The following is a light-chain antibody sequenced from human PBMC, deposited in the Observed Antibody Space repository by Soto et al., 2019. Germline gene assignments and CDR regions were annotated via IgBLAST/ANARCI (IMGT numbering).Light chain of an antibody. CDR1: SSDVGAYNY. V-gene: IGLV2-11*01. CDR3: CSYAGSSWV. Sequence: QSALTQPRSVSGSPGQSVTISCTGTSSDVGAYNYVSWYQHHPGKAPKLIIYAITKRPSGVPDRFSGSKSCNTASLTISGLQAEFEADYYCCSYAGSSWVSGGWTKLTVL. J-gene: IGLJ3*02. CDR2: AIT.